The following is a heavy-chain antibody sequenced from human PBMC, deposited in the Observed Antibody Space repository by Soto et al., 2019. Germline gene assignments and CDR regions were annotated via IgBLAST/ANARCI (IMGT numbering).Heavy chain of an antibody. CDR2: INPNSGGT. CDR3: ARATPVTTANPSEGNFDY. V-gene: IGHV1-2*04. CDR1: GYTFTGYY. J-gene: IGHJ4*02. Sequence: ASVKVSCKASGYTFTGYYMHWVRQAPGQGLEWMGWINPNSGGTNYAQKFQGWVTMTRDTSISTAYMELSRLRSDDTAVYYCARATPVTTANPSEGNFDYWGQGTLVTVSS. D-gene: IGHD3-22*01.